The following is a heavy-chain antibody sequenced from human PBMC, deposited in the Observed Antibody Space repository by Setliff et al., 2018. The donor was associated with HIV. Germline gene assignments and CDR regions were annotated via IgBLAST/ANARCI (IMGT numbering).Heavy chain of an antibody. V-gene: IGHV1-18*04. CDR3: ARDRSSTGDYNEEHLFEY. J-gene: IGHJ4*02. Sequence: ASVKVSCKASGYTFTSNYMHWVRQAPGHGLEWMGWISGHNGYTNYAQKVQDRVTMTTDTSTSTAYMELRGLRSDDTAVYYCARDRSSTGDYNEEHLFEYWGQGTLVTVSS. CDR1: GYTFTSNY. CDR2: ISGHNGYT. D-gene: IGHD3-22*01.